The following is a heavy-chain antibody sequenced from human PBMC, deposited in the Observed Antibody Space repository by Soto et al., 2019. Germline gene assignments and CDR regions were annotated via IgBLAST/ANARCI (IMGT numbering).Heavy chain of an antibody. D-gene: IGHD3-10*01. Sequence: ASVKVSCKASGYTFTGYYMHWVRQAPGQGLEWMGWINPNSGGTNYAQKFQGRVTMTRDTSISKAYMELSRLRSDDTAVYYCARDLRHGDEKLLASHWGQGNLVNVSS. CDR2: INPNSGGT. J-gene: IGHJ4*02. V-gene: IGHV1-2*02. CDR3: ARDLRHGDEKLLASH. CDR1: GYTFTGYY.